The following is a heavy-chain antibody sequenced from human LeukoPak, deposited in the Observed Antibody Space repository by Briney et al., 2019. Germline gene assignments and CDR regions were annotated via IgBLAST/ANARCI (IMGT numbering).Heavy chain of an antibody. D-gene: IGHD3-22*01. V-gene: IGHV3-7*01. CDR2: IKQDGIEK. Sequence: GGSLRLSCAASGFTFSNFWMTWIRQAPGKGLERVANIKQDGIEKYYVDSVEGRFTVSRDNTKNTLLLQMDSLRAEDTAVYYCARGSSGYYCDHFQTWGQGSLVTVSS. CDR1: GFTFSNFW. CDR3: ARGSSGYYCDHFQT. J-gene: IGHJ1*01.